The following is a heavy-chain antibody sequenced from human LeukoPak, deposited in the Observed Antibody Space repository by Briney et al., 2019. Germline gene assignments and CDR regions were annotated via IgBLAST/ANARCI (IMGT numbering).Heavy chain of an antibody. J-gene: IGHJ4*02. CDR1: GFTFSSYS. Sequence: PGGSLRLSCAASGFTFSSYSMNWVRQAPGKGLEWVSYISSSSSTIYYADSVKGRFTISRDNAKNSLYLQMNSLRAEDTAVYYCARGSIVVTFDYWGQGTLVTVSS. D-gene: IGHD1-26*01. CDR3: ARGSIVVTFDY. CDR2: ISSSSSTI. V-gene: IGHV3-48*04.